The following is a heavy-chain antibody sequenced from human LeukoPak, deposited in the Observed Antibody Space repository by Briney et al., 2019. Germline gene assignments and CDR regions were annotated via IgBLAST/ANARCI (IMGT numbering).Heavy chain of an antibody. J-gene: IGHJ4*02. Sequence: AGGSLRLSCEASGFTFGSHAMYWVRQAPGKGLEWVAGIFGSGGSPHYADPVKGRFTISRDNSRNTVYLQINSLRAEDTAVYHCGKTTVGYSSGQKPAWPVDYWGQGTLVTVSS. V-gene: IGHV3-23*01. CDR3: GKTTVGYSSGQKPAWPVDY. CDR1: GFTFGSHA. D-gene: IGHD5-18*01. CDR2: IFGSGGSP.